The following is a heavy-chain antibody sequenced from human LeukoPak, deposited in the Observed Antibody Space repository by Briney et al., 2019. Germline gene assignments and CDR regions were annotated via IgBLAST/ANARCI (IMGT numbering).Heavy chain of an antibody. V-gene: IGHV3-66*01. Sequence: GGSLRLSCAASGFPVSDNYMTWVRQAPGKGLEWVSVIYNGGTTKYADSVKSRFIISRDNSRNMLYLQMNSLRVEDTAVYYCARWPTMGGRWGQGTLVTVSS. CDR1: GFPVSDNY. D-gene: IGHD3-16*01. CDR2: IYNGGTT. J-gene: IGHJ4*02. CDR3: ARWPTMGGR.